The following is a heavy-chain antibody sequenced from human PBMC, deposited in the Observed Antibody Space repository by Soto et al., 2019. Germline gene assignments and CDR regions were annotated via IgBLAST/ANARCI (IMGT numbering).Heavy chain of an antibody. J-gene: IGHJ4*02. Sequence: GGSLRLSCAVSGFTFNEHWMTWVRQAPGKGLEWVSDIKKNGGSKNYADSVKGRFTISRDNSKNTLYLQMNSLRAEDTAVYYCAKAPPGPPPTVTHFDYWGQGTLVTVSS. CDR3: AKAPPGPPPTVTHFDY. CDR2: IKKNGGSK. D-gene: IGHD4-17*01. V-gene: IGHV3-23*01. CDR1: GFTFNEHW.